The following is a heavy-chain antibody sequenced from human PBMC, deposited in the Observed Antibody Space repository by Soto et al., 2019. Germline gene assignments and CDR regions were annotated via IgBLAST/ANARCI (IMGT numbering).Heavy chain of an antibody. D-gene: IGHD6-13*01. CDR1: GYTFTSYG. J-gene: IGHJ4*02. CDR3: ARDLSRQGGGIAAAGDGFDY. Sequence: QVQLVQSGAEVKKPGASVKVSCKASGYTFTSYGISWVRQAPGQGLEWMGWISAYNGNTNYAQKLQGRVTMTTDTPTSTAYMELRSLRSDDTAVYYCARDLSRQGGGIAAAGDGFDYWGQGTLVTVSS. V-gene: IGHV1-18*01. CDR2: ISAYNGNT.